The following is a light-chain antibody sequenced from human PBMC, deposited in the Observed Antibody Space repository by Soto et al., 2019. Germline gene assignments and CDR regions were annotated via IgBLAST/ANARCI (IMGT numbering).Light chain of an antibody. CDR1: NRDIGAYNL. CDR3: SSYTTTSTLL. CDR2: EVR. Sequence: QSALTQPASVSGSLGQSITISCTGRNRDIGAYNLVSWYQQYPDTAPKLIIYEVRNRPSGVSYRITGSRSGNTSSLTISALQADDESTFSCSSYTTTSTLLFCGGTKLAVL. J-gene: IGLJ3*02. V-gene: IGLV2-14*01.